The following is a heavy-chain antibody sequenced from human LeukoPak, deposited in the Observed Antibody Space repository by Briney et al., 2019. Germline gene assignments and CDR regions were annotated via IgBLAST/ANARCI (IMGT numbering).Heavy chain of an antibody. CDR1: GGSVSSSGYY. CDR2: ISISGDNI. CDR3: ARDGTTVTTNYFYAMDV. D-gene: IGHD4-17*01. J-gene: IGHJ6*02. V-gene: IGHV3-11*04. Sequence: LSLTCTVSGGSVSSSGYYWGWIRQPPGKGLEWVSYISISGDNIYYADSVKGRFTISRDNAKSSLYLQMNSLRAEDTAVYHCARDGTTVTTNYFYAMDVWGQGTTVTVSS.